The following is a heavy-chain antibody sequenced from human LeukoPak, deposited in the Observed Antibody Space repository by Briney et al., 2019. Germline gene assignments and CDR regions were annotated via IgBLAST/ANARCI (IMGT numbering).Heavy chain of an antibody. CDR3: ARCKLAGNPGYYFDY. V-gene: IGHV4-59*08. CDR2: IYYSGST. CDR1: GGSISRYY. J-gene: IGHJ4*01. Sequence: KASETLSLTCPVSGGSISRYYWSWIRQPPGKGLEWIGYIYYSGSTNYNPSLKSRVTISVDTSKNQFSLKMSSVTAADTAVYYCARCKLAGNPGYYFDYWGHGTLVTVSS. D-gene: IGHD2-15*01.